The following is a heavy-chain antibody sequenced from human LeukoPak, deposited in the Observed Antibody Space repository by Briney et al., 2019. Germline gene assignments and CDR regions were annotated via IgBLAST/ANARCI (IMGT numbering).Heavy chain of an antibody. CDR2: IWYDGSDE. Sequence: GGSLRLSCAASGFTFSSYGMHWVRQAPGKGLEWVTFIWYDGSDEYYADSVKGRFTISRDNSKNTLYLQMNSLRAEDMALYYCAKDMAHSGSFTYYFDYWGQGTLVTVSS. J-gene: IGHJ4*02. CDR1: GFTFSSYG. D-gene: IGHD1-26*01. V-gene: IGHV3-30*02. CDR3: AKDMAHSGSFTYYFDY.